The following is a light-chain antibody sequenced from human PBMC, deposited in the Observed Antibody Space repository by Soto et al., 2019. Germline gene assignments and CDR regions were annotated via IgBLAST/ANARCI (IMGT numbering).Light chain of an antibody. Sequence: EIVLTQSPGTLSLSPGERATLSCRASQSVSSSYLAWYQQKPGQAPRLLIYGASSRATGIPDRFSGSGSGTDFTRTINRLETEDFAVYYCQQYGSSPPWTFGHGTKVEIK. CDR3: QQYGSSPPWT. V-gene: IGKV3-20*01. CDR1: QSVSSSY. CDR2: GAS. J-gene: IGKJ1*01.